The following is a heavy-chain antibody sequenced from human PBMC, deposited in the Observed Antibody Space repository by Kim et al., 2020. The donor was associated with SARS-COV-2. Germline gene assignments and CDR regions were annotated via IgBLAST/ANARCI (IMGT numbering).Heavy chain of an antibody. CDR1: GFTFSSYG. Sequence: GGSLRHSCAASGFTFSSYGMHWVRQAPGKGLEWVAVISYDGSNKYYADSVKGRFTISRDNSKNTLYLQMNSLRAEDTAVYYCAKAEAYDYWGQGTLVTVSS. V-gene: IGHV3-30*18. CDR3: AKAEAYDY. CDR2: ISYDGSNK. J-gene: IGHJ4*02.